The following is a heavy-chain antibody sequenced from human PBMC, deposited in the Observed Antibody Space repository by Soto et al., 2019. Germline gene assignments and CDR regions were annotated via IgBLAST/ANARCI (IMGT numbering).Heavy chain of an antibody. CDR3: TTASIVATIDFDY. D-gene: IGHD5-12*01. CDR1: GFTFSNAW. Sequence: GGSLRLACAASGFTFSNAWMSWVRQAPGKGLEWVGRIKSKTDGGTTDYAAPVKGRFTISRDDSKNTLYLQMNSLKTEDTAVYYCTTASIVATIDFDYWGQGTLVTVSS. J-gene: IGHJ4*02. V-gene: IGHV3-15*01. CDR2: IKSKTDGGTT.